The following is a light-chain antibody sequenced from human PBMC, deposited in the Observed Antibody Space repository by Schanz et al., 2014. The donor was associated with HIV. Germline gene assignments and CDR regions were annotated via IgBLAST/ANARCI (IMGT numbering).Light chain of an antibody. V-gene: IGLV2-14*03. CDR3: GTWDDSLNGWV. Sequence: QSVLTQPASVSGSPGQSITISCTGTSSDVGVYNYVSWYQQHPGKAPKLMIYDVNNRPSGVSNRFSGSKSGNTASLTISGLQAEDEADYYCGTWDDSLNGWVFGGGTKLTVL. J-gene: IGLJ3*02. CDR2: DVN. CDR1: SSDVGVYNY.